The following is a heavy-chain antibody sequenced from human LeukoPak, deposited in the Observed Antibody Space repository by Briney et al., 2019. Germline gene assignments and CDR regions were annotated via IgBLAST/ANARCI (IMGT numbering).Heavy chain of an antibody. CDR2: ISYDGSNK. Sequence: PGRSLRLSCATSGFTFSSYGMHGVRQAPGKGLEWVAVISYDGSNKYYADSVKGRFTISRDNSKNTLYLQMNSLRAEDTAVYYCAKSVEQWLVNDAFNIWGQGTMVTVSS. V-gene: IGHV3-30*18. CDR1: GFTFSSYG. D-gene: IGHD6-19*01. CDR3: AKSVEQWLVNDAFNI. J-gene: IGHJ3*02.